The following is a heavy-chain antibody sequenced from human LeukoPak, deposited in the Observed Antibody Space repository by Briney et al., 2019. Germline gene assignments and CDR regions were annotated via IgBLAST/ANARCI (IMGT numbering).Heavy chain of an antibody. CDR3: ATRSSHTSSWYVYLFWDY. CDR1: GFPFGAFW. Sequence: GGPLSFPCAAFGFPFGAFWMPGAGQAQGRGLEGVANKNQDGSEKNYVDSVKGRFTISRDNAKNSLYLQMNSLRAEDTAVYYCATRSSHTSSWYVYLFWDYWGQGALVTVSS. D-gene: IGHD6-13*01. V-gene: IGHV3-7*01. J-gene: IGHJ4*02. CDR2: KNQDGSEK.